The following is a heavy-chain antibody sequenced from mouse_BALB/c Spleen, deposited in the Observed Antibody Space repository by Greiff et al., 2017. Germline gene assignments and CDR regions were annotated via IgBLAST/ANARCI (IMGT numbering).Heavy chain of an antibody. CDR2: INPGSSTI. Sequence: EVKVVESGGGLVQPGGSLNLSCAASGFDFSRYWMSWARQAPGKGQEWIGEINPGSSTINYTPSLKDKFIISRDNAKNTLYLQMSKVRSEDTALYYCARQGMDYWGQGTSVTVSS. CDR1: GFDFSRYW. J-gene: IGHJ4*01. V-gene: IGHV4-2*02. CDR3: ARQGMDY.